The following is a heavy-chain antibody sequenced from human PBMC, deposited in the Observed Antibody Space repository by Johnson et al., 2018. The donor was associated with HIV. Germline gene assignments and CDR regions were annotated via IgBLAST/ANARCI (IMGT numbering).Heavy chain of an antibody. Sequence: VQLVESGGGVIRPGGSLRLSCAASGFTFSSYAMSWVRQAPGKGLEWVSGISGSGGSTYYADSVRGRVTIARDNSKNTLYLQMNSLRAEDTAVYYCAKGEAATTVTLDIWGQGTMVTVSS. J-gene: IGHJ3*02. V-gene: IGHV3-23*04. CDR3: AKGEAATTVTLDI. CDR1: GFTFSSYA. D-gene: IGHD4-11*01. CDR2: ISGSGGST.